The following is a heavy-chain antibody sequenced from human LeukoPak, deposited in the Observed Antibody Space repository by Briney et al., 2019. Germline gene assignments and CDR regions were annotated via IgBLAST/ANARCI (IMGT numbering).Heavy chain of an antibody. CDR1: GFTFSIYT. Sequence: PGGSLRLSCEASGFTFSIYTMNWVRQAPGKGQKWVSSISGSSNYISYADSVKGRFTISRDNAKNSLYLQMNSLRAEDTAVYYCARRPGSSTSLAYFDYWGQGTLVTVSS. V-gene: IGHV3-21*01. J-gene: IGHJ4*02. CDR2: ISGSSNYI. D-gene: IGHD2-2*01. CDR3: ARRPGSSTSLAYFDY.